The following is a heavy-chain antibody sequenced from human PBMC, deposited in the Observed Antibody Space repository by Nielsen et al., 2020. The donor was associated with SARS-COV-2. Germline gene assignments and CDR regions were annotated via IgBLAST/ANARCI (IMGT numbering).Heavy chain of an antibody. CDR2: IKQDGSEK. J-gene: IGHJ2*01. CDR1: GFTFSSYW. CDR3: ARLQTSSWYFDL. D-gene: IGHD2-2*01. V-gene: IGHV3-7*05. Sequence: GGSLRLSCAASGFTFSSYWMSWVRQAPGKGLEWVANIKQDGSEKYNVDSVKGRFTISRDNAKNSLYLQMNSLRAEDTSVYYCARLQTSSWYFDLWGRGTLVTVSS.